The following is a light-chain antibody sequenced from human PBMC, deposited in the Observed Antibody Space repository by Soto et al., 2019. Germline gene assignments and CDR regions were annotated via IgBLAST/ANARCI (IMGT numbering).Light chain of an antibody. V-gene: IGKV1-5*03. Sequence: DIQMTQSPSTLSASVGDRVTITCRASQSVSTWLAWYQQKPGKAPKLLISKASSLESGVPSRFSGSGSGTEFTLTISSLQPDDFATYYCQQYNRYSTFGQGTKVDIK. J-gene: IGKJ1*01. CDR1: QSVSTW. CDR3: QQYNRYST. CDR2: KAS.